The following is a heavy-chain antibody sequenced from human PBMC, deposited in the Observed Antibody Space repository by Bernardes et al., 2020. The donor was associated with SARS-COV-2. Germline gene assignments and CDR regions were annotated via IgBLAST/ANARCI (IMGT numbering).Heavy chain of an antibody. V-gene: IGHV3-23*01. D-gene: IGHD3-10*01. CDR2: ISGIGGST. CDR1: GFTSPIYA. Sequence: SLRPSCAASGFTSPIYAMTWVRQAPGKGLEWVSTISGIGGSTYYADSVKGRFTISRDNSKHTLYLQMNSLRAEDTAVFYCAGYGSGSYKWFDPWGQGTLVTVSS. CDR3: AGYGSGSYKWFDP. J-gene: IGHJ5*02.